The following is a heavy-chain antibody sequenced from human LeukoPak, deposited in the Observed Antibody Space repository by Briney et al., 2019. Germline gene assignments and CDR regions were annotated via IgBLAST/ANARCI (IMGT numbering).Heavy chain of an antibody. D-gene: IGHD5-24*01. V-gene: IGHV1-46*01. J-gene: IGHJ4*02. CDR1: GGTFTTYY. CDR2: INPSGGGT. Sequence: ASVKVSCKASGGTFTTYYMHWVRQAPGQGLVWMGLINPSGGGTRYAQKFQGRVTMTRDTSTSTVYMELSSLRSEDTAVYYCASGYKTVSVFDHWGQGTLVTVSS. CDR3: ASGYKTVSVFDH.